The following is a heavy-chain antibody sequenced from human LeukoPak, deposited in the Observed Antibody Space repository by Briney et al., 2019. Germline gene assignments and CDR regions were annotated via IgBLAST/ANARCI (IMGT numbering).Heavy chain of an antibody. Sequence: GGSLRLSCAASGFTFSSYSMNWVRQAPGKGLEWVSSISSSSSYIYYADSVGGRFTISRDNAKNSLYLQMNSLRAEDTAVYYCAELGITMIGGVWGKGTTVTISS. V-gene: IGHV3-21*01. D-gene: IGHD3-10*02. CDR3: AELGITMIGGV. CDR2: ISSSSSYI. J-gene: IGHJ6*04. CDR1: GFTFSSYS.